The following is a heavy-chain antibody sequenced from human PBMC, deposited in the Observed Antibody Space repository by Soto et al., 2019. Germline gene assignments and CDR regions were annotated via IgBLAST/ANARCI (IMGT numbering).Heavy chain of an antibody. Sequence: GSLRLSCAASGFTFSSYAMHWVRQAPGKGLEWVAVISYDGSNKYYADSVKGRFTISRDNSKNTLYLQMNSLRAEDTAVYYCARDMGSVAVAGYYYYYGMDVWGQGTTVTVSS. V-gene: IGHV3-30-3*01. J-gene: IGHJ6*02. CDR1: GFTFSSYA. D-gene: IGHD6-19*01. CDR3: ARDMGSVAVAGYYYYYGMDV. CDR2: ISYDGSNK.